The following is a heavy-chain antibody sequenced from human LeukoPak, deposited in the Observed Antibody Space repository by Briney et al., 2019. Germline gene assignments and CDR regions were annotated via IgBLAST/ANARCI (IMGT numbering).Heavy chain of an antibody. Sequence: PGGSLRLSCAASGFTVSSNYMSWVRQAPGKGLEWVAVIYSGGSTYYADSVKGRFTISRDNSKNTLYLQMNSLRAKDTAVYYCARAEMDYGGNSDAFDIWGQGTMVTASS. D-gene: IGHD4-23*01. J-gene: IGHJ3*02. CDR3: ARAEMDYGGNSDAFDI. CDR2: IYSGGST. V-gene: IGHV3-66*01. CDR1: GFTVSSNY.